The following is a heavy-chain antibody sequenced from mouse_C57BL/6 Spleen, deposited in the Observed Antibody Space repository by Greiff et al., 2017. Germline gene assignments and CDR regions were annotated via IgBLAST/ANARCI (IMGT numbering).Heavy chain of an antibody. D-gene: IGHD2-2*01. J-gene: IGHJ3*01. CDR3: ARGGGSTMVTKGFAY. Sequence: VQLQQPGAELVRPGSSVKLSCKASGYTFTSYWLHWVKQRPIQGLEWIGNIDPSASETHSNQKFKDKATLTVDQSSSTDYMQLSSLTSEDSAVYYCARGGGSTMVTKGFAYWGQGTLVTVSA. CDR1: GYTFTSYW. V-gene: IGHV1-52*01. CDR2: IDPSASET.